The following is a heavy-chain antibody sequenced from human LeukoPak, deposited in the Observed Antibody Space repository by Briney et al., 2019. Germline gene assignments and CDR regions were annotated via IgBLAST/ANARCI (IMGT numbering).Heavy chain of an antibody. V-gene: IGHV4-39*01. CDR1: GGSISSSSYY. CDR3: ASQSTVPEPPDY. CDR2: IYYSGST. J-gene: IGHJ4*02. Sequence: PSETLSLTCTVSGGSISSSSYYWGWIRQPPGKGLEWIGSIYYSGSTYYNPSLKSRVTISVDTSKNQFSLKLSSVTAAGTAVYYCASQSTVPEPPDYWGQGTLVTVSS. D-gene: IGHD1-14*01.